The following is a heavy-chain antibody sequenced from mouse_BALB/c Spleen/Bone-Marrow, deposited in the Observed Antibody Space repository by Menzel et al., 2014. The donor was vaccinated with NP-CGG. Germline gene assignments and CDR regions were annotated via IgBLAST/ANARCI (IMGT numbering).Heavy chain of an antibody. CDR1: GFDFGRYW. Sequence: EVMQVESGGGLVQPGGSLKLSCAASGFDFGRYWMNWVRQAPGKGLEWIGEINPDSSTINYTPFLKDKFIISRDNAKNTLYLQMSKVRSEDTALYYCARPYYRYLYFDYWGQGTTLTVSS. D-gene: IGHD2-14*01. J-gene: IGHJ2*01. V-gene: IGHV4-1*02. CDR2: INPDSSTI. CDR3: ARPYYRYLYFDY.